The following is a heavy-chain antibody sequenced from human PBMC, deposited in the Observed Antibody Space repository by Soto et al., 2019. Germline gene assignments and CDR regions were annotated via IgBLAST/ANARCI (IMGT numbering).Heavy chain of an antibody. Sequence: ASVKVSCKASGYTFTSYGISWVRQAPGQGLERMGWISAYNGNTNYAQKLQGRVTMTTDTSTSTAYMELSSLRSDDTAVYYCARDQLRFLEWLGLRGYYGMDVWGQGTTVTVSS. CDR2: ISAYNGNT. CDR3: ARDQLRFLEWLGLRGYYGMDV. CDR1: GYTFTSYG. J-gene: IGHJ6*02. D-gene: IGHD3-3*01. V-gene: IGHV1-18*01.